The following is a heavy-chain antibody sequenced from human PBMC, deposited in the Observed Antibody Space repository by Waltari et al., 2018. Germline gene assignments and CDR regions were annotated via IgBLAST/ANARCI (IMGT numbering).Heavy chain of an antibody. Sequence: QVQLQQWGAGLLKPSETLSLTCAVYGGSFSGYYWSWIRQPPGKGLGWIGEINHSGSTYYNPSLKSRVTISVDTSKNQFSLKLSSVTAADTAVYYCARAGIVGATMGIDYWGQGTLVTVSS. CDR3: ARAGIVGATMGIDY. J-gene: IGHJ4*02. CDR2: INHSGST. D-gene: IGHD1-26*01. CDR1: GGSFSGYY. V-gene: IGHV4-34*01.